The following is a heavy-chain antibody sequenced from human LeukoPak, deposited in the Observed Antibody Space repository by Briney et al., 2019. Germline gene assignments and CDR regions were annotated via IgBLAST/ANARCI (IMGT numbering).Heavy chain of an antibody. CDR3: ARDLDAGAPTHNWFDP. V-gene: IGHV3-9*01. CDR2: ISWNSGTI. Sequence: GRSLRLSCAASGFTFDDYAMHWVRQAPGKGLEWVSGISWNSGTIDYADSVKGRFTISRDNAKNSLYLQMNSLRAEDTAVYYCARDLDAGAPTHNWFDPWGQGTLVTVSS. D-gene: IGHD1-26*01. J-gene: IGHJ5*02. CDR1: GFTFDDYA.